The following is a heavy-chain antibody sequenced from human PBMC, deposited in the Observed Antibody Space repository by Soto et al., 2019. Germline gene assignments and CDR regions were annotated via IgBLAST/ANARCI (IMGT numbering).Heavy chain of an antibody. CDR2: IYYSGST. D-gene: IGHD6-13*01. J-gene: IGHJ5*02. CDR1: GGSVSSGSYY. CDR3: ARDPEEAAATIWFDP. Sequence: SETLSLTCTVSGGSVSSGSYYWSWIRQPPGKGLEWIGYIYYSGSTNYNPSLKSRVSISVDTSKNQFSLKLSSVTAADTAVYYCARDPEEAAATIWFDPWGQGTLVTVSS. V-gene: IGHV4-61*01.